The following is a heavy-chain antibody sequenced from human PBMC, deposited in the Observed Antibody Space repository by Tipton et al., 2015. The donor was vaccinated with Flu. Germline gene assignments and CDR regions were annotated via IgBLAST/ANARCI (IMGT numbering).Heavy chain of an antibody. CDR2: TYPSGHA. V-gene: IGHV4-30-2*01. Sequence: TLSFTCAVPGGSISTGGYSWSWIRQPPGKGLEWIGYTYPSGHAYYNPSLKSRVTMSVDMSKNQFALKLSTLTAADTAVYYCARLHPVTTFAFDIWGRGTMDTVTS. J-gene: IGHJ3*02. CDR3: ARLHPVTTFAFDI. D-gene: IGHD4-17*01. CDR1: GGSISTGGYS.